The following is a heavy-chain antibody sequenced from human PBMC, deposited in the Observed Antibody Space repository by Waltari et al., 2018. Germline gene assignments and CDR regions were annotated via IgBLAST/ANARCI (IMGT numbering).Heavy chain of an antibody. CDR1: GGYITSDY. D-gene: IGHD6-19*01. CDR2: IYHSGTT. J-gene: IGHJ1*01. Sequence: QVQLMESGPGLVRPSETLSLTCTVSGGYITSDYWSWVRQPPGKGLEWVGYIYHSGTTNYNPSLRSRVSISVDTSKTQFSLKLNYVTAADTAVYYCARGHSTGWYLSHWGRGALVTVSS. V-gene: IGHV4-59*01. CDR3: ARGHSTGWYLSH.